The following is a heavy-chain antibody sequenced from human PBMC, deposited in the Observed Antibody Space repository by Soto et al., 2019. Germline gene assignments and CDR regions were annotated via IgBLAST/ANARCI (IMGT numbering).Heavy chain of an antibody. CDR3: ARDRGYYGSGSYYRYYGMDV. V-gene: IGHV4-31*03. CDR1: GGSISSGGYY. CDR2: IYYSGST. J-gene: IGHJ6*02. Sequence: SETLSLTCTVSGGSISSGGYYWSWIRQHPGKGLEWIGYIYYSGSTYYNPSLKSRVTISVDTSKNQFSLKLSSVTAADTAVYYCARDRGYYGSGSYYRYYGMDVWGQGTTVTVSS. D-gene: IGHD3-10*01.